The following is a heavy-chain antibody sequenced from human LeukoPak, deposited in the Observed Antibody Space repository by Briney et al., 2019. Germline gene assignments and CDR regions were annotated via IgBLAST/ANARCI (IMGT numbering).Heavy chain of an antibody. Sequence: GGSLSLSCAASGFTFSTYTMSWVRQAPGKGLEWVSPITTSDGNTYYADSVKGRFTVSRDNSKNTLYLQMNSLRAEDTAVYYCAKDGGLWVSAHWGDSWGRGTLVTVSS. J-gene: IGHJ4*02. V-gene: IGHV3-23*01. CDR3: AKDGGLWVSAHWGDS. CDR2: ITTSDGNT. CDR1: GFTFSTYT. D-gene: IGHD7-27*01.